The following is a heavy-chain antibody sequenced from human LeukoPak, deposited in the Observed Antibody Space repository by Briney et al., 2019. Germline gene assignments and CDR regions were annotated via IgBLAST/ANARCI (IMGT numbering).Heavy chain of an antibody. CDR3: ARGGYYGSGSYYKGFYYYYGMDV. CDR2: IIPIFGTA. J-gene: IGHJ6*02. Sequence: SVNVSCKASGGTFSSYAISWVRQAPGQGLEWMGGIIPIFGTANYAQKFQGRVTITAEESTSTAYMELSSLRSEDTAVYYCARGGYYGSGSYYKGFYYYYGMDVWGQGTTVTVSS. CDR1: GGTFSSYA. V-gene: IGHV1-69*13. D-gene: IGHD3-10*01.